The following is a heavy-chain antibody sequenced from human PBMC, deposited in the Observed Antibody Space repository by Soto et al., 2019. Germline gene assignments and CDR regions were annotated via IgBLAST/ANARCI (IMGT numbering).Heavy chain of an antibody. V-gene: IGHV4-30-2*01. CDR3: ARGITIFGVVPDAFDI. J-gene: IGHJ3*02. Sequence: QLQLQESGSGLVKPSQTLSLTCAVSGGSISSGGYSWSWIRQPPGKGLEWIGYIYHSGSTYYNPSRKRRVTISVDRAKNQFSLKLSSVTAADTAVYYCARGITIFGVVPDAFDIWGQGTMVTVSS. CDR1: GGSISSGGYS. D-gene: IGHD3-3*01. CDR2: IYHSGST.